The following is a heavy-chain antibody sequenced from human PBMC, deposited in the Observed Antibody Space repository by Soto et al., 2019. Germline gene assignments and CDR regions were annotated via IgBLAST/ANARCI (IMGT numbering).Heavy chain of an antibody. CDR2: IIPVFDTT. J-gene: IGHJ5*02. D-gene: IGHD5-12*01. CDR3: ARAGDGYPLGWFDP. CDR1: GGTFRTYA. V-gene: IGHV1-69*01. Sequence: QVQLVQSGAEVNKPGSSVKVSCQASGGTFRTYAISWVRQAPGQGLEWMGGIIPVFDTTNYAQKFQGRVTITEDESTSTAYIELNSLRSEDTGVYYCARAGDGYPLGWFDPWGQGTLVPVST.